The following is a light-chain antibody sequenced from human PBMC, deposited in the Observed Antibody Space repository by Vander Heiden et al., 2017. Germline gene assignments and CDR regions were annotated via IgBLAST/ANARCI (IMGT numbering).Light chain of an antibody. J-gene: IGKJ2*01. CDR2: RAS. CDR3: QQYNSYST. CDR1: QSIGSW. V-gene: IGKV1-5*03. Sequence: DIQITQSPSTLSASVGDRVTITCRASQSIGSWLAWYQQKPGKAPKLLIYRASSLESGVPSRFSGSQSGTEFTLTISSLQPDDFATYYCQQYNSYSTFGQGTKLEIK.